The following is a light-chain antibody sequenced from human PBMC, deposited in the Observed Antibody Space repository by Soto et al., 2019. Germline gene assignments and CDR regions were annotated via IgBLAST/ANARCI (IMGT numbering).Light chain of an antibody. V-gene: IGKV1D-16*01. CDR2: AGS. J-gene: IGKJ4*01. CDR1: QDINSY. Sequence: DVQMTQSPSSLSASVGDRVTITCRASQDINSYLAWYQQKPGNAPKSLIYAGSSLQTGVPSRFSGSESGTDFTLTISNLQPEDSATYYCQQYNIYPLTFGGGTKVEIK. CDR3: QQYNIYPLT.